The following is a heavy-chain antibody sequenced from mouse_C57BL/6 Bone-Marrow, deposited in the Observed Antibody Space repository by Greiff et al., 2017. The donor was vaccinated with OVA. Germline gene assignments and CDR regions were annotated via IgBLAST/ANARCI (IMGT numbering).Heavy chain of an antibody. CDR3: ARGNFGSSLYAMDY. V-gene: IGHV14-3*01. D-gene: IGHD1-1*01. J-gene: IGHJ4*01. Sequence: VQLQQSVAELVRPGASVKLSCTASGFNIKNTYMHWVKQRPEQGLEWIGRIDPANDNTKYAPKFQGKGTMTADTSSNTAYLQLSSLSSEDTAVYCCARGNFGSSLYAMDYWGQGTSVTVSS. CDR1: GFNIKNTY. CDR2: IDPANDNT.